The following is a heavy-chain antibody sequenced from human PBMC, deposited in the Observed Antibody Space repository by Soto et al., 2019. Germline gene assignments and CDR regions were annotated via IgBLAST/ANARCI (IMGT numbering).Heavy chain of an antibody. CDR1: GFTFSSYS. V-gene: IGHV3-21*01. D-gene: IGHD1-1*01. Sequence: PGGSLRLSCAASGFTFSSYSMNWVRQAPGKGLEWVSSISSSSSYIYYADSVKGRFTISRDNAKNSLYLQMNSLRAEDTAVYYCARDDPSWNDAFDIWGQGTMVTVSS. CDR2: ISSSSSYI. CDR3: ARDDPSWNDAFDI. J-gene: IGHJ3*02.